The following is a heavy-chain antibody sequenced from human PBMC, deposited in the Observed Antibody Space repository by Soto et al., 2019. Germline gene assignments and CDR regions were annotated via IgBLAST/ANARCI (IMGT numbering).Heavy chain of an antibody. V-gene: IGHV4-4*07. CDR2: VYSSGGT. J-gene: IGHJ5*01. D-gene: IGHD3-3*01. CDR1: GGRIISYY. Sequence: ETLPLSGTVAGGRIISYYWTWIRQPAGKGLGWIGRVYSSGGTHYNPSLKSRVTISLDTSKNQFSLRLLSVTDADTAVYLCARGQRFSDWFDPWGQGTLVTVSS. CDR3: ARGQRFSDWFDP.